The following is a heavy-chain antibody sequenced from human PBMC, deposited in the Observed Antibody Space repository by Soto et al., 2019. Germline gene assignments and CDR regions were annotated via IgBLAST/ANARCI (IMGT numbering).Heavy chain of an antibody. CDR3: VRAGSSSFDY. CDR2: ISSSSSYI. V-gene: IGHV3-21*01. J-gene: IGHJ4*02. CDR1: GFTHSSYT. Sequence: PGGSLRLSCAASGFTHSSYTMNWVRQDPGEGLEWVSSISSSSSYIYYADSVKGRFTISTDNAKDSLYLQMNSLRAEDTAVYYCVRAGSSSFDYWGQGTQVTVSS. D-gene: IGHD2-2*01.